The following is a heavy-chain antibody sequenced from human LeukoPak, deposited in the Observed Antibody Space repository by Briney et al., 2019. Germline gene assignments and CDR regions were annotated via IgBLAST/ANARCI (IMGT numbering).Heavy chain of an antibody. V-gene: IGHV3-48*04. CDR2: ISSSSSTI. Sequence: GGSLRLSCAASGFTFSSYSINWVRQAPGKGLEWVSYISSSSSTIYYADSVKGRFTISRDNAKNSLYLQMNSLRAEDTAVYYCARTDYGGIFDYWGQGTLVTVSS. J-gene: IGHJ4*02. D-gene: IGHD4-23*01. CDR1: GFTFSSYS. CDR3: ARTDYGGIFDY.